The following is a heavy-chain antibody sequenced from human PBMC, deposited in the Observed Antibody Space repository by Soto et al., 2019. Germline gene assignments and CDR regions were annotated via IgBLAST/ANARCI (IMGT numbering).Heavy chain of an antibody. V-gene: IGHV1-8*01. CDR2: MNPNSGNT. CDR3: ARGRKSGDYSWWFDP. J-gene: IGHJ5*02. CDR1: GYTFTSYD. Sequence: QVQLVQSGAEVKKPGASVKVSCKASGYTFTSYDINWVRQATGQGFEYLGWMNPNSGNTGYVKKFQGRDTMTRDTCMGTAYMETSSLRSEDTAVYYRARGRKSGDYSWWFDPLGRSTLGSVSS. D-gene: IGHD4-17*01.